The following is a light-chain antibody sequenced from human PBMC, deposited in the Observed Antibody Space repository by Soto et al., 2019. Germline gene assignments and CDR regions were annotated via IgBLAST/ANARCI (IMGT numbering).Light chain of an antibody. CDR1: SSDVGGYNF. CDR2: DVS. Sequence: QSVLTQPASVSGSPGQSITISCTGTSSDVGGYNFVSWYQQHPGKAPKFLIYDVSNRPSGVSTRFSGSKSGNTASLTISGVQAEDEADYYCSSYTSSNTQVFGTGTKVTVL. CDR3: SSYTSSNTQV. V-gene: IGLV2-14*03. J-gene: IGLJ1*01.